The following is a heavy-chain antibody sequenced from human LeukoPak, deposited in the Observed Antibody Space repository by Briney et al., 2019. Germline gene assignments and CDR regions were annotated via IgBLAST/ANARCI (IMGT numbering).Heavy chain of an antibody. D-gene: IGHD2-15*01. CDR2: IRSDGSDK. V-gene: IGHV3-30*02. Sequence: PGGSLRLSCAASGFTFSSYGMHWVRQAPGKGLEWLTFIRSDGSDKYYADSVKGRFTISRDNSRNTLYLQMNSLRPEDTAVYYCGGLAVFDYWGQGTLVTVSS. J-gene: IGHJ4*02. CDR3: GGLAVFDY. CDR1: GFTFSSYG.